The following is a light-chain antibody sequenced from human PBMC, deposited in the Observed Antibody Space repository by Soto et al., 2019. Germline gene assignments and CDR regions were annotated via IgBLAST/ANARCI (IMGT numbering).Light chain of an antibody. CDR1: QSVSSSY. CDR2: GAS. V-gene: IGKV3-20*01. CDR3: QQYGSSRIT. Sequence: EIVLTQSPAVLSLSPGERATLSCRASQSVSSSYLAWYQQKPGQAPRLLIYGASSRATGIPDRFSGSGSGTDFTLTISRLEPEDFAVYYCQQYGSSRITFGQGTRLEIK. J-gene: IGKJ5*01.